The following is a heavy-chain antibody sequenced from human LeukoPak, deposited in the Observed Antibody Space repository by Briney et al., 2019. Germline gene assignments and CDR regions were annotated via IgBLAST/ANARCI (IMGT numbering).Heavy chain of an antibody. Sequence: GGSLRLSCAASGFTFSSYAMHWVRQAPGKGLEWVAVISYDGSNKYYADSVKGRFTISRDNSKNTLYLQMNSLRAEDTAVYYCAKTLGYGGTYYFDYWGQGTLVTVSS. CDR3: AKTLGYGGTYYFDY. CDR2: ISYDGSNK. CDR1: GFTFSSYA. V-gene: IGHV3-30*04. D-gene: IGHD4-23*01. J-gene: IGHJ4*02.